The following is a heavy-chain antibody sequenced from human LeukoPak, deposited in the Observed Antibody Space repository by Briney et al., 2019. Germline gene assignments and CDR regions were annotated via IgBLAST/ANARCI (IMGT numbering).Heavy chain of an antibody. CDR2: IIPIFGIA. D-gene: IGHD4-23*01. V-gene: IGHV1-69*04. CDR1: GGTFSSYA. J-gene: IGHJ4*02. CDR3: ARGGGNSDFDY. Sequence: ASVKVSCKASGGTFSSYAISWVRQAPGQGLEWMGRIIPIFGIANYAQKFQGRVTITADKSTSTAYMELSSLRFEDTAVYYCARGGGNSDFDYWGQGTLVTVSS.